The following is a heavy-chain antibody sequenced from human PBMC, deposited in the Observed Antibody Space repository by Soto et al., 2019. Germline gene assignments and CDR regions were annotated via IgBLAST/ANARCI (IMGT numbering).Heavy chain of an antibody. Sequence: QVQLQESGPGLVKPSGTLSLTCAVSGGSISTNIWWSWVRQPPGKGLEWIGEIYHSGSTNYNPSLTSRVTISVDKSKNQFSLQLSSVTAADTAVYYCARKTYTSGFLDYWGQGTLVTVSS. V-gene: IGHV4-4*02. CDR1: GGSISTNIW. CDR2: IYHSGST. CDR3: ARKTYTSGFLDY. D-gene: IGHD6-19*01. J-gene: IGHJ4*02.